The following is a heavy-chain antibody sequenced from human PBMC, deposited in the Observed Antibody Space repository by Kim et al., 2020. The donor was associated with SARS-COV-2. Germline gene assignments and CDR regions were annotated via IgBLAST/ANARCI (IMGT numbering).Heavy chain of an antibody. V-gene: IGHV3-33*01. D-gene: IGHD2-2*01. CDR1: GFTFSSYG. CDR2: IWYDGSNK. CDR3: AREIRPLQIVVVPMDV. Sequence: GGSLRLSCAASGFTFSSYGMHWVRQAPGKGLEWVAVIWYDGSNKYYADSVKGRFTISRDNSKNTLYLQMNSLRAEDTAVYYCAREIRPLQIVVVPMDVWGQGTTVTVSS. J-gene: IGHJ6*02.